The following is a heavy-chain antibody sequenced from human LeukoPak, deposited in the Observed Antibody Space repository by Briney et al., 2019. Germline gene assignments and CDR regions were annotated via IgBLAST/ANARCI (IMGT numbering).Heavy chain of an antibody. Sequence: ASVKVSCKASGYTFTDYYIHWVRQAPGQGLESMGWINPNSGGTNYAQGFQGRVTMTRDTSISTAYMGLSRLRSDDTAVYYCARVVAYCGGDCYPHDAFNIWGQGTMVTVSS. J-gene: IGHJ3*02. D-gene: IGHD2-21*02. CDR2: INPNSGGT. CDR3: ARVVAYCGGDCYPHDAFNI. CDR1: GYTFTDYY. V-gene: IGHV1-2*02.